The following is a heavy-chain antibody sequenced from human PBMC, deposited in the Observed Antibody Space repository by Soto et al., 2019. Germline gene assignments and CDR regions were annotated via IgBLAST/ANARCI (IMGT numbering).Heavy chain of an antibody. CDR1: GYSFTSYW. CDR2: IYPGESDT. V-gene: IGHV5-51*01. CDR3: ARVPVVKVPQWGGYYYYYMDV. Sequence: GESLKISCKGSGYSFTSYWIGWVRQMPGKGLEWMGIIYPGESDTRYSPSFQGQVTISADKSISTAYLQWSSLKASDTAMYYCARVPVVKVPQWGGYYYYYMDVWGKGTTVTVSS. J-gene: IGHJ6*03. D-gene: IGHD3-16*01.